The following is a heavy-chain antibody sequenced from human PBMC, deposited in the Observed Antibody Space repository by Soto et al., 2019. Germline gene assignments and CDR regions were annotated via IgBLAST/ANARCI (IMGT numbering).Heavy chain of an antibody. J-gene: IGHJ5*02. CDR3: TIDASRDSSARALFEP. V-gene: IGHV3-21*01. CDR1: GFTFRSFT. D-gene: IGHD6-13*01. Sequence: GGSLRLSCAASGFTFRSFTMNWVRQAPGKGLEWVSTISSNSAYIYYTDALRGRFTISRDNAKNSLHLQMNSLRAEDTAVYYCTIDASRDSSARALFEPWGPGTLVTVSS. CDR2: ISSNSAYI.